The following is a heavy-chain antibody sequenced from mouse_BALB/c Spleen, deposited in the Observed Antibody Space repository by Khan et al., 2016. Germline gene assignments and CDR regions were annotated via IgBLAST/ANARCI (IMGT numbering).Heavy chain of an antibody. J-gene: IGHJ3*01. CDR3: ARGGYGNYVFAY. V-gene: IGHV1-87*01. CDR1: GYTFTSYW. D-gene: IGHD2-1*01. Sequence: QVQLQQSGAELARPGASVKLSCKASGYTFTSYWMQWVKQRPGQGLQWIGTIYPGDGDTRYTQKFKGKATLTADKYSSTAYMQLSSLASEDSAVYYCARGGYGNYVFAYWGQGTLVTVSA. CDR2: IYPGDGDT.